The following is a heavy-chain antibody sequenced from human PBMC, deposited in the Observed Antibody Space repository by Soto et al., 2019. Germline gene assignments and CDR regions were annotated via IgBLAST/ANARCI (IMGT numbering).Heavy chain of an antibody. CDR1: GYTFTGYY. CDR3: ARDIVVPAYYYYYGMDV. CDR2: INPNSGGT. Sequence: ASVKVSCKASGYTFTGYYMHWVRQAPGQGLEWMGWINPNSGGTNYAQKFQGRVTMTRDTSISTACMELSRLRSDDTAVYYCARDIVVPAYYYYYGMDVWGQGTTVTVSS. J-gene: IGHJ6*02. V-gene: IGHV1-2*02. D-gene: IGHD2-2*01.